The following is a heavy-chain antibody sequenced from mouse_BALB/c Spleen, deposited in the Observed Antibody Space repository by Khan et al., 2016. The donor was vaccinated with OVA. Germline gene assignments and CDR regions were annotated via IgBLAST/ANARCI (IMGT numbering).Heavy chain of an antibody. J-gene: IGHJ4*01. Sequence: VKLEESGPGLVAPSQSLSITCTVSGFSLSRYNIHWVRQPPGKGLEWLGMIWGGGGTDYNSTLKSRLSISKDNSKSQVFLKMNSLQTDDSAMYYCARAYYRYDGYYAMDYWGQGTSVTLSA. CDR2: IWGGGGT. V-gene: IGHV2-6-4*01. CDR3: ARAYYRYDGYYAMDY. D-gene: IGHD2-14*01. CDR1: GFSLSRYN.